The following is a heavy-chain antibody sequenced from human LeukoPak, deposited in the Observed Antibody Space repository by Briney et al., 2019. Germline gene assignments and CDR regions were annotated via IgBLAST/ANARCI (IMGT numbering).Heavy chain of an antibody. Sequence: ASVKVSCKASGGTFSSYAISWVRQAPGQGLEWMGRIIPIFGTANYAQKFQGRVTITTDESTSTAYMELSSLRSEDTAVYYCARDQYYYDSSGYRFDYWGQGTLVTVSS. V-gene: IGHV1-69*05. J-gene: IGHJ4*02. CDR3: ARDQYYYDSSGYRFDY. CDR2: IIPIFGTA. CDR1: GGTFSSYA. D-gene: IGHD3-22*01.